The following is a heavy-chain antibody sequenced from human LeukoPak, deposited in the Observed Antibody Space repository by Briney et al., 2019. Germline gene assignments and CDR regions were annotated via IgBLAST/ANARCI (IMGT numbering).Heavy chain of an antibody. CDR2: ISYDGSNK. D-gene: IGHD3-16*01. CDR3: AKDLEGGPYFDY. Sequence: GGSLRLSCAASGFTFSSYGVHWVRQAPGKGLEWVAVISYDGSNKYYADSVKGRFTISRDNSKNTLYLQMNSLRAEDTAVYYCAKDLEGGPYFDYWGQGTLVTVSS. CDR1: GFTFSSYG. J-gene: IGHJ4*02. V-gene: IGHV3-30*18.